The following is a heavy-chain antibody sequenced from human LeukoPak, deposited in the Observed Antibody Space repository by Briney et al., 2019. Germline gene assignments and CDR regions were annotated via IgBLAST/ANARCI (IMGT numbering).Heavy chain of an antibody. CDR1: GFTFDDYA. CDR2: ISWNSGSI. Sequence: GGSLRLSCAASGFTFDDYAMHWVRQAPGKCLEWVSGISWNSGSIGYADSVKGRFTISRDNSKNTLYLQMNSLRAEDTAVYYCASPRSSSWTDAFDIWGQGTMVTVSS. V-gene: IGHV3-9*01. D-gene: IGHD6-13*01. CDR3: ASPRSSSWTDAFDI. J-gene: IGHJ3*02.